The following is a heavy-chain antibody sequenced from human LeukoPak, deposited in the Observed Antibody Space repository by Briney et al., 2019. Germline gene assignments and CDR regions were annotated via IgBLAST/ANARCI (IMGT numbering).Heavy chain of an antibody. D-gene: IGHD1-26*01. CDR1: GFTFSSYA. J-gene: IGHJ4*02. V-gene: IGHV3-23*01. Sequence: GGSLRLSCAASGFTFSSYAMSWVRQAPGKGLEWVSVISGSGGSTYSTDSVKGRFTISRDNSKNTLYLQMNSLRAEDTAVYFCAKSQDGGRLFHFDYWGQGTLVTVSS. CDR3: AKSQDGGRLFHFDY. CDR2: ISGSGGST.